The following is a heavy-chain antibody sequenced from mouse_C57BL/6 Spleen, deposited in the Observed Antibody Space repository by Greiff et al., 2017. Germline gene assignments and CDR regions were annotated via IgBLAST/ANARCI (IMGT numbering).Heavy chain of an antibody. J-gene: IGHJ2*01. CDR1: GFTFSSYA. D-gene: IGHD1-1*01. CDR3: TRAYYGSRTFDY. V-gene: IGHV5-9-1*02. Sequence: EVQGVESGEGLVKPGGSLKLSCAASGFTFSSYAMSWVRQTPEKRLEGVAYISSGGDYIYYADTVKGRFTISRDNARNTLYLQMSSLKSEDTAMYYCTRAYYGSRTFDYWGQGTTLTVSS. CDR2: ISSGGDYI.